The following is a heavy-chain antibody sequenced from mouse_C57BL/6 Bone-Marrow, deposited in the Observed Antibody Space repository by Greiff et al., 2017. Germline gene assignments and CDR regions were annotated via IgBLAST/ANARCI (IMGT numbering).Heavy chain of an antibody. Sequence: EVKVVESGGGLVKPGGSLKLSCAASGFTFSSYAMSWVRQTPEKRLEWVATISDGGSYTYYPDNVKGRFTISRDNAKNNLYLQMSHLKSEDRAMYYCARGWLLRGAYWGQGTLVTVSA. CDR3: ARGWLLRGAY. D-gene: IGHD2-3*01. CDR1: GFTFSSYA. V-gene: IGHV5-4*03. J-gene: IGHJ3*01. CDR2: ISDGGSYT.